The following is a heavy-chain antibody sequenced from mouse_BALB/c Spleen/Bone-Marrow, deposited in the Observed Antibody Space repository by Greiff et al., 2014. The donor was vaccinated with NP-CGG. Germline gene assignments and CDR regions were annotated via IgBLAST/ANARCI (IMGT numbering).Heavy chain of an antibody. D-gene: IGHD1-2*01. CDR1: GFSLTNYG. Sequence: VQRVESGPGLVAPSQSRSITCTVSGFSLTNYGVHWVRQPPGKGLEWLGAIWADGSTNYNSALMSRLSISKDNSKSKVFFKMNSLQTDDTAMYYCARITTATGAMDYWGQGTSVTVSS. J-gene: IGHJ4*01. V-gene: IGHV2-9*02. CDR3: ARITTATGAMDY. CDR2: IWADGST.